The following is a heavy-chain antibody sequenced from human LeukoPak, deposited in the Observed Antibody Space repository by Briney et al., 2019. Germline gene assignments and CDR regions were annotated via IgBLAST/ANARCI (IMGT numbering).Heavy chain of an antibody. V-gene: IGHV3-74*01. CDR1: GFTFSSYW. J-gene: IGHJ4*02. CDR3: AKDLEQVYNFGLFDY. Sequence: GGSLRLSCAASGFTFSSYWIHWVRQAPGKGLMWVSRIKSDGSDTIYADSAKGRFTISRDNSKNTLYLQMNSLRAEDTAAYYCAKDLEQVYNFGLFDYWGQGTLVTVSS. D-gene: IGHD5-24*01. CDR2: IKSDGSDT.